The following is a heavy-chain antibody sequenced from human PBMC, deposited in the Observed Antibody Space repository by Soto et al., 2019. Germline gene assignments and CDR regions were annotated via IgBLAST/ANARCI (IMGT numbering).Heavy chain of an antibody. V-gene: IGHV3-66*04. CDR3: AKRTTGMNFDY. CDR1: GFTVSSNY. Sequence: GGSLRLSCAASGFTVSSNYMSWVRQAPGKGLEWVSVIYSGGSTYYADSVKGRFTISRDNAKNTVYLQMNSLRAEDTAVYYCAKRTTGMNFDYWGQGTLVTVSS. D-gene: IGHD1-1*01. CDR2: IYSGGST. J-gene: IGHJ4*02.